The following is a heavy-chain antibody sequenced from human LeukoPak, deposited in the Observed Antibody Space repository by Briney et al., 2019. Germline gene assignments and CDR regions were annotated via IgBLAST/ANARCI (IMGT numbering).Heavy chain of an antibody. Sequence: PSETLSLTCAVYGGSFSGYYWSWIRQPPGKGLEWIGEINHSGSTNYNPSLKSRVTISVDTSKNQFSLKLSSVTAADTAVYYCANLDMATISLDYWGQGTLVTVSS. D-gene: IGHD5-24*01. CDR1: GGSFSGYY. V-gene: IGHV4-34*01. J-gene: IGHJ4*02. CDR3: ANLDMATISLDY. CDR2: INHSGST.